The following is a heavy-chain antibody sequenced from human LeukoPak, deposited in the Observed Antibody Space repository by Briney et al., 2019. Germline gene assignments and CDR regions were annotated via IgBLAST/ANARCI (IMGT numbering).Heavy chain of an antibody. Sequence: PGGSLRLSCAASGFTFVDYAMHWVRQVPGKGLEWVSGITWNSRNIGYADSVKGRFTISRDNAKNSLYLQMNSLGAEDTAFYYCAKDNRRHYTSGPNPDSLHWGQGALVTVSS. CDR3: AKDNRRHYTSGPNPDSLH. V-gene: IGHV3-9*01. CDR2: ITWNSRNI. CDR1: GFTFVDYA. J-gene: IGHJ4*02. D-gene: IGHD6-19*01.